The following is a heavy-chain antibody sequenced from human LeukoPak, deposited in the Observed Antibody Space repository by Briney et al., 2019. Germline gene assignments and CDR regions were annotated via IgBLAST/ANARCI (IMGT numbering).Heavy chain of an antibody. CDR2: LYFSGST. J-gene: IGHJ5*02. V-gene: IGHV4-59*08. CDR1: AGSISTYY. D-gene: IGHD1-7*01. CDR3: ARQRGIIGTTDWFDP. Sequence: SETLSLTCSVSAGSISTYYWAWIRQPPGKGLVWIVYLYFSGSTKYNPSLESRVTISIDSSKGQFSLNMSSVTAADTAVYYCARQRGIIGTTDWFDPWGQGTLVTVSS.